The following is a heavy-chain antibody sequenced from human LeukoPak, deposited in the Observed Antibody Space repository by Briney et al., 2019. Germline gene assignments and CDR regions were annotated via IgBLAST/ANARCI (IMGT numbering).Heavy chain of an antibody. J-gene: IGHJ5*02. D-gene: IGHD3-3*01. CDR2: IIPIFGTA. CDR1: GGTFSSYA. V-gene: IGHV1-69*05. CDR3: ARESRIQRVWSGYPRGFDP. Sequence: AVKVSCKASGGTFSSYAISWVRQAPGQGLEWMGGIIPIFGTANYAQKFQGRVTITTDESTSTAYMQLTSLRSEDTAVYYCARESRIQRVWSGYPRGFDPWGQGTLVTVSS.